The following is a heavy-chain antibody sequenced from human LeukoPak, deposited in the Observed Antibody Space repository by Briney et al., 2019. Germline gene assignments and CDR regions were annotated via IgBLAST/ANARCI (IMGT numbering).Heavy chain of an antibody. CDR1: GFTFSSYE. D-gene: IGHD2-15*01. J-gene: IGHJ4*02. Sequence: TGGSLRLSCAASGFTFSSYEMNWVRQAPGKGLEWVSYISSSGSTIYYADSVKGRFTISRDNAKNSLYLQMNSLRAEDTAVYYCTRGVAATPDHWGQGTLVTVSS. V-gene: IGHV3-48*03. CDR3: TRGVAATPDH. CDR2: ISSSGSTI.